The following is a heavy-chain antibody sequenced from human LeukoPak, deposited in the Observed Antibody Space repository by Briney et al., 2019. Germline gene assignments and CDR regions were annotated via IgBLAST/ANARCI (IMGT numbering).Heavy chain of an antibody. J-gene: IGHJ6*03. CDR3: EKGRGSNVYSYCHIDV. CDR2: ISGSGRST. Sequence: GGSLRLSCAASGFTFGNYAMSWFRQAPGKGLEWVSAISGSGRSTYYADSVKGRFTISRDNSKNTLYLQMNSLRADDTAVDYCEKGRGSNVYSYCHIDVWGKGTMVTVSS. CDR1: GFTFGNYA. D-gene: IGHD3-10*01. V-gene: IGHV3-23*01.